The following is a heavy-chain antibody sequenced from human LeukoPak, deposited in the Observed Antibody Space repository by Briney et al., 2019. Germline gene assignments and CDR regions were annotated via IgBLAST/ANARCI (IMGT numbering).Heavy chain of an antibody. Sequence: SETLSLTCTVSGGSISSNTHFWGWIRQPPGKGLEWIGTIYYSGSTYYNPSLKSRVTISVDTSKNQFSLKLGSVTAADTAVYYCARGKYYYDSSGYYPPIFNYYYYYMDVWGKGTTVTISS. CDR2: IYYSGST. D-gene: IGHD3-22*01. CDR3: ARGKYYYDSSGYYPPIFNYYYYYMDV. CDR1: GGSISSNTHF. V-gene: IGHV4-39*01. J-gene: IGHJ6*03.